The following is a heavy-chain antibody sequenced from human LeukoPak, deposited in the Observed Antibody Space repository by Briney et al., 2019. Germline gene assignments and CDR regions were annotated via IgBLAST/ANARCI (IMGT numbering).Heavy chain of an antibody. CDR2: INPNSGGT. D-gene: IGHD2-2*01. J-gene: IGHJ4*02. Sequence: ASVKVSCKASGYTFTGYYVHWVRQAPGQGLEWMGWINPNSGGTNYAQKFQGRVTMTRDTSISTAYMELSRLRSDDTAVYYCARDLGRIVVVPAAMKGFDYWGQGTLVTVSS. V-gene: IGHV1-2*02. CDR3: ARDLGRIVVVPAAMKGFDY. CDR1: GYTFTGYY.